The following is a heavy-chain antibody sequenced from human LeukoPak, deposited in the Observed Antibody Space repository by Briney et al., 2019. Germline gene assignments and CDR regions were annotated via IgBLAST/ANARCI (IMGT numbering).Heavy chain of an antibody. J-gene: IGHJ6*03. V-gene: IGHV1-69-2*01. Sequence: ASVKVSCKVSGYTFTDYYMHWVQQAPGKGLKWMGLVDPEDGETIYAEKFQGRVTITADTSTDTAYMELSSLRSEDTAVYYCATWGAVGPYWNYYMDVWGKGTTVTVSS. CDR2: VDPEDGET. CDR1: GYTFTDYY. D-gene: IGHD2-21*01. CDR3: ATWGAVGPYWNYYMDV.